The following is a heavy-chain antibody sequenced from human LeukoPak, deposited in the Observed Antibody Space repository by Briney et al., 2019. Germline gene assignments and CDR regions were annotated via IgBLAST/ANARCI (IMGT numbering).Heavy chain of an antibody. V-gene: IGHV3-30*16. D-gene: IGHD3-3*01. Sequence: GSLRLSCAASGFTFSSYAMHWVRQAPGKGLEWVAVISYDGSNKYYADSVKGRFTISRDNSKNTLYLQMNSLRAEDTAVYYCARARSGTGEFDYWGQGTLVTVSS. J-gene: IGHJ4*02. CDR2: ISYDGSNK. CDR3: ARARSGTGEFDY. CDR1: GFTFSSYA.